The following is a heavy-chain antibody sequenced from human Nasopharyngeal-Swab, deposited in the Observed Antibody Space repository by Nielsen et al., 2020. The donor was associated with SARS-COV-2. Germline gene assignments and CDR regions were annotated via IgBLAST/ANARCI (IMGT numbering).Heavy chain of an antibody. V-gene: IGHV3-53*01. D-gene: IGHD1-1*01. CDR2: IYSGGST. CDR3: ARDNDEYGMDV. Sequence: GGSLRLSCAASGFTVSSNYTSWVRQAPGKGLEWVSIIYSGGSTHYADSVKGRFTISRDNSKNTVHLQIKSLRAEDTAIYYCARDNDEYGMDVWGQGTTVTVSS. CDR1: GFTVSSNY. J-gene: IGHJ6*02.